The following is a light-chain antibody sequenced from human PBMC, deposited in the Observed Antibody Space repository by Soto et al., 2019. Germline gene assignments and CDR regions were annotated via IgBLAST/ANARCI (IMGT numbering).Light chain of an antibody. V-gene: IGLV2-14*01. CDR2: EVT. CDR3: TSYTTTSTHV. CDR1: SSDVGGYDY. J-gene: IGLJ1*01. Sequence: QSVLTQPASVSGSPGQSITISCTGTSSDVGGYDYVSWYQQYPGKAPKFMIYEVTNRPSGVSHRFSGSKSSNTASLTISGLQAEDEADYYCTSYTTTSTHVFGTGTKVTVL.